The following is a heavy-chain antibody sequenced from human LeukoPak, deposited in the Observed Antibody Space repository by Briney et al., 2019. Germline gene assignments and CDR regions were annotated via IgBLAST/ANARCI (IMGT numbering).Heavy chain of an antibody. V-gene: IGHV3-66*04. CDR1: GFIVSSNY. J-gene: IGHJ4*02. D-gene: IGHD6-19*01. CDR2: IYSSGST. Sequence: GGSLRLSCAASGFIVSSNYMGWVRQAPGKGLEWVSDIYSSGSTYYPDSVKGRFTISRDESKNTLYLQMNSLRAEDTAVYYCTRLAVAYFDSWGQGTLVTVSS. CDR3: TRLAVAYFDS.